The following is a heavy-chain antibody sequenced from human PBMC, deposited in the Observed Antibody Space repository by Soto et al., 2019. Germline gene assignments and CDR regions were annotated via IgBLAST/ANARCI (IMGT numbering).Heavy chain of an antibody. J-gene: IGHJ4*02. V-gene: IGHV1-69*13. Sequence: ASVKVSCKSSGGSFGNSAINWVRQTPGQGLEWLGGFIPVYRTLNYAQKFQGRVTITADESTGTAYMTLSSLASDDTAVYYCATGVIWIGYFTVDSWGKGTRVNVPS. CDR3: ATGVIWIGYFTVDS. D-gene: IGHD3-3*01. CDR1: GGSFGNSA. CDR2: FIPVYRTL.